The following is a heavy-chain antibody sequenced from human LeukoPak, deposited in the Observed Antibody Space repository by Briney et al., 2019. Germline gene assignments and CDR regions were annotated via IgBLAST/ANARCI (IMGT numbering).Heavy chain of an antibody. CDR1: GFNFQIYA. D-gene: IGHD3-9*01. V-gene: IGHV3-30*04. J-gene: IGHJ4*02. CDR3: SRDGPRDYDILTALDY. Sequence: GTSLRLSCAASGFNFQIYAMHWVRQAPGKGLEWVAIISYGGDNKYYADSVKGRFTISRDSSKSMLYLQMNGLRPEDTAVYYCSRDGPRDYDILTALDYWGQGTVVSVSS. CDR2: ISYGGDNK.